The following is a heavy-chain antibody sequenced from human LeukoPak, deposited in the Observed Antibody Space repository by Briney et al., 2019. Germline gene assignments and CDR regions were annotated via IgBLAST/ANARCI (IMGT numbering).Heavy chain of an antibody. Sequence: SETLSLTCTVADGSVSSYYWSWIRQPPGKGLEWIGYIYYSGSTYYNPSLKSRVTISVDTSKKQFSLKLSSVTAADTAVYYCARGFYSYGYYFDYWGQGTLVIVSS. J-gene: IGHJ4*02. V-gene: IGHV4-59*02. CDR1: DGSVSSYY. CDR3: ARGFYSYGYYFDY. D-gene: IGHD5-18*01. CDR2: IYYSGST.